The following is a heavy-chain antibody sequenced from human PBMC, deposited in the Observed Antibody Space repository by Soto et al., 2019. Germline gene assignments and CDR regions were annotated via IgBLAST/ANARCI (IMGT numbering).Heavy chain of an antibody. CDR3: ARGRGGSSGWSPRYNWFDP. V-gene: IGHV4-34*01. Sequence: SETLSLTCAVYGGSFSGYYWSWIRQPPGKGLECIGEINHSGSTNYNPSLKSRVTITVDTSKNQFSLKLSSVTAADTAVYYCARGRGGSSGWSPRYNWFDPWGQGTLVTVSS. CDR1: GGSFSGYY. D-gene: IGHD6-19*01. J-gene: IGHJ5*02. CDR2: INHSGST.